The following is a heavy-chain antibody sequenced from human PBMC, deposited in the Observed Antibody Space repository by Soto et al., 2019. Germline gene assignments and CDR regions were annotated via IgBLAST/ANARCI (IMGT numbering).Heavy chain of an antibody. CDR3: ARTVTTGYFDY. CDR1: GFTFSDYY. J-gene: IGHJ4*02. CDR2: ISSSSSYT. Sequence: GESLKISCAASGFTFSDYYMSWIRQAPGKGLEWVSYISSSSSYTNYADSVKGRFTISRDNAKNSLYLQMNSLRAEDTAVYYCARTVTTGYFDYWGQGTLVTVSS. D-gene: IGHD4-17*01. V-gene: IGHV3-11*06.